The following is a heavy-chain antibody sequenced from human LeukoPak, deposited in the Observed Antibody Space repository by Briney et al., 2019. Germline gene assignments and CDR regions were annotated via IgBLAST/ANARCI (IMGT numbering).Heavy chain of an antibody. CDR2: IWYDGSNK. Sequence: GGPLRLSCAASGFTFSSYGMHWVRQAPGKGLEWVAVIWYDGSNKYYADSVKGRFTISRDNSKNTLYLQMNSLRAEDTAVYYCARDLRGATSYFDYWGQGTLVTVSS. J-gene: IGHJ4*02. CDR1: GFTFSSYG. V-gene: IGHV3-33*01. D-gene: IGHD1-26*01. CDR3: ARDLRGATSYFDY.